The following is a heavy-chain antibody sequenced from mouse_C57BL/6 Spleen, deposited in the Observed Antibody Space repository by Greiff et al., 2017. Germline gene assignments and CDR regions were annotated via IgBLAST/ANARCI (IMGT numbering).Heavy chain of an antibody. J-gene: IGHJ3*01. V-gene: IGHV7-3*01. Sequence: EVKVVESGGGLVQPGGSLSLSCAASGFTFTDYYMSWVRQPPGKALEWLGFIRNKANGYTTEYSASVKGRFTISRDNSQSILYLQMNALRAEDSATYYCARGTPFAYWGQGTLVTVSA. CDR1: GFTFTDYY. CDR2: IRNKANGYTT. CDR3: ARGTPFAY.